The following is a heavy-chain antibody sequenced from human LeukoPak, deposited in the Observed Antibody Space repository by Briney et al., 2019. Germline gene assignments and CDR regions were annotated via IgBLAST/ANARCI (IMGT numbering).Heavy chain of an antibody. D-gene: IGHD5-12*01. CDR1: GFNVGDYA. J-gene: IGHJ4*02. V-gene: IGHV3-49*04. CDR2: IRSKTYGGTA. Sequence: GRSLRLSCTASGFNVGDYAMSWVRQAPGKGLEWVGFIRSKTYGGTADYAASVEGRFTISRDDSHNIVYLQMNSLKTEGTAVYYCTRGLEGFTAYDDYWGQGTLVTVSS. CDR3: TRGLEGFTAYDDY.